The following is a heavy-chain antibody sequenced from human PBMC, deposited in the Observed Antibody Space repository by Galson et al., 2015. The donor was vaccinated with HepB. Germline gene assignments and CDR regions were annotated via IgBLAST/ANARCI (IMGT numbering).Heavy chain of an antibody. V-gene: IGHV4-39*07. CDR1: GGSISSSSYY. Sequence: ETLSLTCTVSGGSISSSSYYWGWIRQPPGKGLEWIGSIYYSGSTYYNPSLKSRVTISVDTSKNQFSLKLSSVTAADTAVYYCARDGAMVRGGFDYWGQGTLVTVSS. J-gene: IGHJ4*02. D-gene: IGHD3-10*01. CDR2: IYYSGST. CDR3: ARDGAMVRGGFDY.